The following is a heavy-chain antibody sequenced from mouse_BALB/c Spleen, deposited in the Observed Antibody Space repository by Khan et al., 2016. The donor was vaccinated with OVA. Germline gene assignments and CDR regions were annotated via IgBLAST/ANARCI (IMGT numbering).Heavy chain of an antibody. Sequence: EVKLEESGGGLVQPGGSMKLSCAASGFTFSDAWMDWVRQSPEKGLEWDAEIRDKANNHATYYAESMKGRFTISRDDSKSSVYLQMHSLRAEDTGIYYCVNLLWLRREAYFSYWGQGTLVTVSA. CDR2: IRDKANNHAT. CDR1: GFTFSDAW. CDR3: VNLLWLRREAYFSY. J-gene: IGHJ3*01. D-gene: IGHD2-2*01. V-gene: IGHV6-6*01.